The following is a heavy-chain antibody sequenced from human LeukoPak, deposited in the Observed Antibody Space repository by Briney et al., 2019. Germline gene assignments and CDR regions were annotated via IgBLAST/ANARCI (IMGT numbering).Heavy chain of an antibody. J-gene: IGHJ4*02. Sequence: GGSLRLSCAASGFTFSNYWTGWVRQAPGKGLEWVANMNQDGSRKYYVGSVKGRFTISRDNAKNSVFLLMNSLRAEDTAVYYCTRDRPDDNAWAADSWGQGTLVTVS. CDR2: MNQDGSRK. V-gene: IGHV3-7*01. CDR1: GFTFSNYW. CDR3: TRDRPDDNAWAADS. D-gene: IGHD3-22*01.